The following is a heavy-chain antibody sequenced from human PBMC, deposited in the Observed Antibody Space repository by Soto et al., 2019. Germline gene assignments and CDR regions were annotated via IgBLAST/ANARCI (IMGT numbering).Heavy chain of an antibody. V-gene: IGHV4-30-4*01. Sequence: QVQLQESGPGLVKPSETLSLTCTVSGGSTSSGDYYWSWIRQPPGKGLEWIGYIYYSGITYYNPSLKNRLTISQDTSKNQFSLKLRSVTAADTAVYYYARQYGGYEYYFDYWGQGTLVTVSS. J-gene: IGHJ4*02. CDR2: IYYSGIT. CDR1: GGSTSSGDYY. D-gene: IGHD5-12*01. CDR3: ARQYGGYEYYFDY.